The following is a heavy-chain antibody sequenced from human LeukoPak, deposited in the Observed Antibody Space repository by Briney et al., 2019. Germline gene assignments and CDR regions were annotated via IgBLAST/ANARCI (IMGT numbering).Heavy chain of an antibody. V-gene: IGHV1-24*01. D-gene: IGHD2-2*01. CDR1: GYTLTELS. Sequence: ASVKVSCKVSGYTLTELSMHWVRQAPGKGLEWMGGFDPEDGETIYAQKFQGRVTMTEDTSTDTAYMELSSLRSEDTAVYYCATVIVVVPAATWGFDYWGQGTLVTVSS. CDR3: ATVIVVVPAATWGFDY. CDR2: FDPEDGET. J-gene: IGHJ4*02.